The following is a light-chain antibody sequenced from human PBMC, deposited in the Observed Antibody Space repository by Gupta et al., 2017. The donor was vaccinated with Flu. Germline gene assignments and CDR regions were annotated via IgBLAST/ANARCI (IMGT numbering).Light chain of an antibody. J-gene: IGKJ1*01. Sequence: EIVLTQSPGTLSLSPGERATISCRASQIVSSTYIAWYQQHPGQAPRLLIYGAANRATGIPDRFSGSGSGTDFTLTISRLEPEDFAVYYCQQYGNSPRTFGQGTKVEI. CDR1: QIVSSTY. CDR2: GAA. CDR3: QQYGNSPRT. V-gene: IGKV3-20*01.